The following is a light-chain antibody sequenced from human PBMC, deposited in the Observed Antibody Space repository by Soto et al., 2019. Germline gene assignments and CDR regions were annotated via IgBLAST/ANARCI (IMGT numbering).Light chain of an antibody. Sequence: DIQMTHSPSSLSASVGDRVTITCRSSQSISSYLNWYQQKPGKAPKLLIYAASSLQSGVPSRFSGSGSGTDFTLTISSLQPEDFATYYCQQSYSTPRGTFGQGTKVDIK. CDR3: QQSYSTPRGT. J-gene: IGKJ1*01. CDR2: AAS. CDR1: QSISSY. V-gene: IGKV1-39*01.